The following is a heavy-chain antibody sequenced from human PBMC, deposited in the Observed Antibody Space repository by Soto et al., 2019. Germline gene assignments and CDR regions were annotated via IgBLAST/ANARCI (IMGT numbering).Heavy chain of an antibody. D-gene: IGHD4-17*01. CDR2: INPNSGGT. CDR1: GYTFTGYY. CDR3: ARDRTTTVTTGGDLYYYYGMDV. J-gene: IGHJ6*02. Sequence: WASVKVSCKASGYTFTGYYIHWVRQAPGQGLEWMGWINPNSGGTNYAQKFQGWVTMTRDTSISTAYMELSRPRSDDTAVYYCARDRTTTVTTGGDLYYYYGMDVWGQGTPMTVYS. V-gene: IGHV1-2*04.